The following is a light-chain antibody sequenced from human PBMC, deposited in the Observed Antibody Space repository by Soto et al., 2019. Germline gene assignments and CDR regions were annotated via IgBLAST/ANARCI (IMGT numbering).Light chain of an antibody. CDR2: KAS. J-gene: IGKJ2*01. V-gene: IGKV1-5*03. CDR3: QQYNSS. Sequence: DIQMTQSPSTLSASVGDRVTITCRASQSISNWFDWYQQKPGKAPKLLIYKASSLESGVPSRFSGSGSGTEFTLTISSLQPDDFATYYCQQYNSSFGQGTKVEIK. CDR1: QSISNW.